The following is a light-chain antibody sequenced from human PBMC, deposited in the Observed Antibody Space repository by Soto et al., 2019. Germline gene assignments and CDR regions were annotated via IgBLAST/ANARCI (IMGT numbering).Light chain of an antibody. CDR1: QSITSW. V-gene: IGKV1-5*01. Sequence: DIQMTQSPSTLSASVGDRVTITCRASQSITSWLAWYQQKPGKAPKLLIYDASSLEIGVPSRFSGSGSGTEFTLTISSLQPDDFATYYCQQCNSYPWTVGQGTKVDIK. J-gene: IGKJ1*01. CDR3: QQCNSYPWT. CDR2: DAS.